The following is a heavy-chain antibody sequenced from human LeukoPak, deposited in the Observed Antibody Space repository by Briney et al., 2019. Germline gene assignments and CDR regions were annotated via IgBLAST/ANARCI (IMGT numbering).Heavy chain of an antibody. Sequence: SGRSLRLSCAASGFTFSSYAMSWVRQAPGKGLEWVSAISGSGGSTYYADSVKGRFTISRDNSKNTLYLQMNSLRAEDTAVYYCAKESGYSSGWYSGYYFDYWGQGTLVTVSS. J-gene: IGHJ4*02. CDR1: GFTFSSYA. CDR2: ISGSGGST. CDR3: AKESGYSSGWYSGYYFDY. V-gene: IGHV3-23*01. D-gene: IGHD6-19*01.